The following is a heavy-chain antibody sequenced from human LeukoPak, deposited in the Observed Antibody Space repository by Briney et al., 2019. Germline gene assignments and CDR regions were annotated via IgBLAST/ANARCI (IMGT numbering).Heavy chain of an antibody. CDR1: GYTFTSYG. D-gene: IGHD2-15*01. CDR3: ARDRVYCSGGSCLNWFDP. J-gene: IGHJ5*02. CDR2: ISAYNGKT. V-gene: IGHV1-18*04. Sequence: GASVKVSCKASGYTFTSYGISWVRQAPGQGLEWMGWISAYNGKTNYAQKLQGRVTMTTDTSTSTAYMELRSLRSDDTAVYYCARDRVYCSGGSCLNWFDPWGQGTLVTVSS.